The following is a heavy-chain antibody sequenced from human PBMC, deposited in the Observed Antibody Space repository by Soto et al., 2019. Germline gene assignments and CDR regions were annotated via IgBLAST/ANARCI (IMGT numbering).Heavy chain of an antibody. Sequence: GESLKISCKGSGYSFTSYWITWVRQMPGKGLEWMGRIDPSDSYTNYSPSFQGHVTISADKSISTAYLQWSSLKASDTAMYYCSREIGYSYGYFDYWGQGTLVTVSS. CDR3: SREIGYSYGYFDY. V-gene: IGHV5-10-1*01. D-gene: IGHD5-18*01. CDR1: GYSFTSYW. J-gene: IGHJ4*02. CDR2: IDPSDSYT.